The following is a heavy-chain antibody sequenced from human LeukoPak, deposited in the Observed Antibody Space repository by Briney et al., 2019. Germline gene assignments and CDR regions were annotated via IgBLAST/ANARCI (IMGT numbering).Heavy chain of an antibody. CDR2: INPSGGST. CDR3: ARVGQWLHWFDP. CDR1: GYTFTSYY. J-gene: IGHJ5*02. Sequence: ASVKVSCKASGYTFTSYYMHWVRQAPGQGLEWMGIINPSGGSTSYAQKFQGRVTMTRDMSTSTVYMELSSLRSEDTAVYYCARVGQWLHWFDPWGQGTLVTVSS. D-gene: IGHD5-18*01. V-gene: IGHV1-46*01.